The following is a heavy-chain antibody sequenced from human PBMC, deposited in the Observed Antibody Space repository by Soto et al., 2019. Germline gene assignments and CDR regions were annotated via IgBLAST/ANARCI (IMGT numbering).Heavy chain of an antibody. V-gene: IGHV3-23*01. CDR3: AKKSTAMVTFGPFDY. Sequence: GGSLRLSCAASGFTFSSYAMSWVRQAPGKGLEWVSAISGSGGSTYYADSVKGRFTISRDNSKNTLYLQMNSLRAEDTAVYYCAKKSTAMVTFGPFDYWGQGTLVTVSS. J-gene: IGHJ4*02. D-gene: IGHD5-18*01. CDR2: ISGSGGST. CDR1: GFTFSSYA.